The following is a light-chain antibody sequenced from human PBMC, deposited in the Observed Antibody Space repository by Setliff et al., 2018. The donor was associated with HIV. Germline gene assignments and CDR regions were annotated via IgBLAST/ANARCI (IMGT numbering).Light chain of an antibody. Sequence: QSALTQPASVSGSPGQSITISCTGTSSDVGGYNYVSWYQQHPDKAPKLMIYDVSNRPSGVSNRFSGSKSGNTASLIISGLQPEDEADYYCSSYTNTPLYVFGTGTKV. CDR2: DVS. CDR1: SSDVGGYNY. J-gene: IGLJ1*01. CDR3: SSYTNTPLYV. V-gene: IGLV2-14*03.